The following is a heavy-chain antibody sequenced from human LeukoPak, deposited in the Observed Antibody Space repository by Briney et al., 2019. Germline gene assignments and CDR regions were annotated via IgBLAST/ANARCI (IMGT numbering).Heavy chain of an antibody. D-gene: IGHD4-23*01. CDR2: ISGSGGGT. J-gene: IGHJ4*02. CDR1: GFNFSSYA. V-gene: IGHV3-23*01. Sequence: GGSLRLSCAASGFNFSSYAMSWVRQAPGKGLEWVSTISGSGGGTFYADSEKGRITISRDNSKNTLYLQMNSLRAEDTAVYYCAKLGGNSRYFDYWGQGTLVTVSS. CDR3: AKLGGNSRYFDY.